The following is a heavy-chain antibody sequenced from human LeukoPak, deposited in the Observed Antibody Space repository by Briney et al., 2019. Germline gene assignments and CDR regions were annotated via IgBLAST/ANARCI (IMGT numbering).Heavy chain of an antibody. CDR3: ARDWGYYYGSGSYSQYDAFDI. CDR1: GGSISSSSYY. J-gene: IGHJ3*02. CDR2: IYYSGST. Sequence: SETLSLTCTVSGGSISSSSYYWGWIRQPPGKGLEWIESIYYSGSTYYNPSLKSRVTISVDTSKNQFSLRLSSVTAADTAVYYCARDWGYYYGSGSYSQYDAFDIWGQGTMVTVSS. V-gene: IGHV4-39*07. D-gene: IGHD3-10*01.